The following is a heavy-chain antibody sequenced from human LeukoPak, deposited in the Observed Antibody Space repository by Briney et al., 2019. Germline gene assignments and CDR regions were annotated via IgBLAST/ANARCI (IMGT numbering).Heavy chain of an antibody. CDR2: ISSSSSYI. CDR1: GCTFSSYS. D-gene: IGHD4-17*01. V-gene: IGHV3-21*01. J-gene: IGHJ5*02. Sequence: PGRSLRLSCAASGCTFSSYSMNWVRQAPGKGLEWVSSISSSSSYIYYADSVKGRFTISRDNAKNSLYLQMNSLRAEDTAVYYCARDLYGDYDNWFDPWGQGTLVTVSS. CDR3: ARDLYGDYDNWFDP.